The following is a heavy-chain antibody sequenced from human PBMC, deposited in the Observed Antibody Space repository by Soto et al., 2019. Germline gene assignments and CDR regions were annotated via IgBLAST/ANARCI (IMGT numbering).Heavy chain of an antibody. Sequence: EVQLVETGGGLIQPGGSLRLSCAVSGFTVSSNYMSWVRQAPGKGLEWVSVIYSSGNTYYADSVKARFNVSRDKSKNTVYLQMNSLRAEDTAMYDCARVSSPFGYWGQGTLFPVSS. CDR3: ARVSSPFGY. J-gene: IGHJ4*02. D-gene: IGHD3-16*01. V-gene: IGHV3-53*02. CDR1: GFTVSSNY. CDR2: IYSSGNT.